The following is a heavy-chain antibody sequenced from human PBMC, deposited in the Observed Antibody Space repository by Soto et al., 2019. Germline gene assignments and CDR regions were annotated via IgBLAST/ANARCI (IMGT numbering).Heavy chain of an antibody. CDR1: GGCISIGGYS. V-gene: IGHV4-30-2*01. CDR2: LYHSGIT. Sequence: SGSLSVTCAVCGGCISIGGYSGSWIRQPPGKGLQWIRYLYHSGITYYNPSLKSRVTISVDRSKNQFSLKLSSVTAADPAVYYCARDRLSQGLDPWGQGTLVTVSS. CDR3: ARDRLSQGLDP. J-gene: IGHJ5*02.